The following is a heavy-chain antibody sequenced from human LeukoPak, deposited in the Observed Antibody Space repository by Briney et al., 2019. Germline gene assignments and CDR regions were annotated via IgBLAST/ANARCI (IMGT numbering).Heavy chain of an antibody. CDR2: VRYDGIDK. CDR1: GVTFATYG. D-gene: IGHD4/OR15-4a*01. Sequence: GGSLRLSCAASGVTFATYGMHWVRQAPGKGLERVAFVRYDGIDKYYGDSVKGRFIISRDNSKNTLYLQMNSLRVEDTAVYFCAKVLPLTFYYMDVWGQGTTVTVS. J-gene: IGHJ6*03. CDR3: AKVLPLTFYYMDV. V-gene: IGHV3-30*02.